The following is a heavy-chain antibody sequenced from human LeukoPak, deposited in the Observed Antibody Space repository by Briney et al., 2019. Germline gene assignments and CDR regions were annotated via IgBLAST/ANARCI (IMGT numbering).Heavy chain of an antibody. CDR2: ISVSGNT. V-gene: IGHV3-23*01. D-gene: IGHD5-24*01. CDR1: GFTLSSNA. CDR3: ARTLGYLVEMAKIFPYYFDY. Sequence: SGGSLRLSCAASGFTLSSNAMSWVRQGPGKGLEWVSAISVSGNTYHADSVKGRFTISRDNAKISLYLQMNSLRAEDTALYYCARTLGYLVEMAKIFPYYFDYWGQGTLVTVSS. J-gene: IGHJ4*02.